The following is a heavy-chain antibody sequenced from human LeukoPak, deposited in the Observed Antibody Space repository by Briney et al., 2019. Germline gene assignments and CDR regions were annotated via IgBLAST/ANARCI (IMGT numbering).Heavy chain of an antibody. Sequence: GGSLRLSCVASGFTFDDYAMHWVRQAPGKGLEWVSGISWNSGSIGYADSVKGRFTISIDNAKNSLFLQMNSLRAEDTALYFYAQAEGAWIYAQPDYWGQGTLVTVSS. CDR2: ISWNSGSI. CDR3: AQAEGAWIYAQPDY. CDR1: GFTFDDYA. D-gene: IGHD1-7*01. J-gene: IGHJ4*02. V-gene: IGHV3-9*01.